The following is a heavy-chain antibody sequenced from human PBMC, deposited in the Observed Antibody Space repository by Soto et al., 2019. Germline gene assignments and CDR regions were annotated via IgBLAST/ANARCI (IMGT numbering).Heavy chain of an antibody. CDR1: GFTFSTYE. Sequence: QVQLVESGGGVVQPGRSLRISCAASGFTFSTYEMHWVRQAPGKGLEWVAIISYDGINKYYSDSVKGRFTISRDNSKNTLYLQMNSLRAEDTAVYYCAREPISGSYHDYFDYWGQGTLVTVSS. D-gene: IGHD1-26*01. CDR2: ISYDGINK. J-gene: IGHJ4*02. V-gene: IGHV3-30-3*01. CDR3: AREPISGSYHDYFDY.